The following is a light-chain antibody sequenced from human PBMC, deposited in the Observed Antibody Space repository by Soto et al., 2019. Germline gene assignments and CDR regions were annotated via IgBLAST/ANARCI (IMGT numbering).Light chain of an antibody. CDR3: SSYSISTAYL. V-gene: IGLV2-14*01. CDR1: SSDVGGYDY. Sequence: QSVLTQPASVSGSPGQSITISCTGTSSDVGGYDYVSWYQLHPGEAPKLMVFEVSNRPSGVSYRFSGSKSGNTASLTISGLQAEDEADYFCSSYSISTAYLFGTGTKVNVL. CDR2: EVS. J-gene: IGLJ1*01.